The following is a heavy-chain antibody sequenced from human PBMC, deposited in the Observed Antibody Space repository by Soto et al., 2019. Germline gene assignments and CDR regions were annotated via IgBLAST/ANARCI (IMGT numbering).Heavy chain of an antibody. Sequence: QITVKESGPTLVKPTQTLTLTCTFSGFSLSNSGVGVAWIRQPPGKALEWLALIYWDDDERYRPSLRSRLTITKDTSKNQVVITMTNVDPVDTATYFCTHKGGRGAGMDVWCQGTTVTVSS. D-gene: IGHD2-15*01. J-gene: IGHJ6*02. CDR2: IYWDDDE. V-gene: IGHV2-5*02. CDR1: GFSLSNSGVG. CDR3: THKGGRGAGMDV.